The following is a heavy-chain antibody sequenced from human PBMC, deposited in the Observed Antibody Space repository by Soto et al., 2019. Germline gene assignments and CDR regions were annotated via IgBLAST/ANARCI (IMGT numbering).Heavy chain of an antibody. J-gene: IGHJ4*02. D-gene: IGHD6-13*01. Sequence: SETLFLTCTVSGGSLGSSSYYWGWIRQSPGKGLEWIGNIYYSGNTFYNPSLKSRVTISVDTSKNQFYLHLSSVTAADTAIFYCASIAAPGTTHFDFWGQGTLVTVSS. CDR3: ASIAAPGTTHFDF. V-gene: IGHV4-39*01. CDR1: GGSLGSSSYY. CDR2: IYYSGNT.